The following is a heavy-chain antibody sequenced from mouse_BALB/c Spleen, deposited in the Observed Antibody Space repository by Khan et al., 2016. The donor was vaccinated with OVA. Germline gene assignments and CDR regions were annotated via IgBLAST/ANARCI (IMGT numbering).Heavy chain of an antibody. V-gene: IGHV1-77*01. Sequence: QVQLQQPGPELVKPGASVKMSCKASGYIFTDYVINWVKQRTGQGLEWIGEIYPGTSTTYYNEKFKGKATLTADKSSNTAYMQLSSLTSEDSAVYFCARSYASWFAYWGQGTLVTVSA. CDR3: ARSYASWFAY. J-gene: IGHJ3*01. CDR1: GYIFTDYV. CDR2: IYPGTSTT. D-gene: IGHD1-1*01.